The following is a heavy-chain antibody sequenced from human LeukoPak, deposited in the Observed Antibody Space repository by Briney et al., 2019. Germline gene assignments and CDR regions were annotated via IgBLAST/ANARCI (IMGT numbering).Heavy chain of an antibody. Sequence: AGGSLRLSCVASGFTFDTYLMAWVRQAPGKGPVWVSRIDGDGGNPSYADSVKGRFTISRDNAKNTLYLQMNSLRAEDTAVYYCTRDSGAERRYFDLWGRGTLVTVSS. J-gene: IGHJ2*01. V-gene: IGHV3-74*01. CDR2: IDGDGGNP. CDR1: GFTFDTYL. CDR3: TRDSGAERRYFDL. D-gene: IGHD7-27*01.